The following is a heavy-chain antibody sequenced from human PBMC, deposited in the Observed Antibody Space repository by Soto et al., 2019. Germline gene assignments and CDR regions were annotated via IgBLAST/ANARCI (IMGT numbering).Heavy chain of an antibody. V-gene: IGHV3-7*03. Sequence: EAQLVESGGGLVQPGGSLRLSCAASGFTFKSYWMSWVRQAPGKGLEWVANINQDGSEKYYAESVKGRFTISRDNANDSVFLQLYSLRAEDSAVYFCAREYKILWFERSERGKNWFGPWGQGTQVIVSS. CDR2: INQDGSEK. J-gene: IGHJ5*02. CDR3: AREYKILWFERSERGKNWFGP. CDR1: GFTFKSYW. D-gene: IGHD3-10*01.